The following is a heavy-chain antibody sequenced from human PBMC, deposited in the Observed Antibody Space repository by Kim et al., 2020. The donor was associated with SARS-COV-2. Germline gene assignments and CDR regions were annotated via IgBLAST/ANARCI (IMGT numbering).Heavy chain of an antibody. CDR3: ARGRWYYDFWSGYKVEEYWFDP. CDR1: GFTFSSYD. Sequence: GGSLRLSCAASGFTFSSYDMHWVRQATGKGLEWVSAIGTAGDTYYPGSVKGRFTISRENAKNSLYLQLNSLRAGDTAVYYCARGRWYYDFWSGYKVEEYWFDPWGQGTLVTVSS. CDR2: IGTAGDT. V-gene: IGHV3-13*01. J-gene: IGHJ5*02. D-gene: IGHD3-3*01.